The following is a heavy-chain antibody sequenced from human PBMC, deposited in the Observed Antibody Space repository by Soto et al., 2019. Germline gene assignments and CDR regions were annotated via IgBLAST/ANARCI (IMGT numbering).Heavy chain of an antibody. Sequence: PSETLSLTCSVSGASISTGDSFWSWIRQAPGKGLEWIGYIYYTGTTYYNPSLSSRFIISVDTSKNQFSLTLSSVTAADTAVYYCARGGYCSTSNCYNWLDPWGQGLLVTVS. CDR3: ARGGYCSTSNCYNWLDP. V-gene: IGHV4-31*03. J-gene: IGHJ5*02. CDR2: IYYTGTT. D-gene: IGHD2-2*01. CDR1: GASISTGDSF.